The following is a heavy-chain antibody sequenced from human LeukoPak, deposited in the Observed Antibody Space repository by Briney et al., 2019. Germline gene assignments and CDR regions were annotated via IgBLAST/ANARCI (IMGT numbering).Heavy chain of an antibody. V-gene: IGHV3-33*01. J-gene: IGHJ4*02. CDR1: GFTFNTYG. Sequence: PGGSLRLSCAASGFTFNTYGMHWVRQAPGKGLEWVAIIWSDGSKISYADSVKGRFTISRDNSKNTLFLQMDSLRAEDTAVYYCARDLRKGSCFDYWGQGTLVTVSS. CDR3: ARDLRKGSCFDY. CDR2: IWSDGSKI. D-gene: IGHD3-9*01.